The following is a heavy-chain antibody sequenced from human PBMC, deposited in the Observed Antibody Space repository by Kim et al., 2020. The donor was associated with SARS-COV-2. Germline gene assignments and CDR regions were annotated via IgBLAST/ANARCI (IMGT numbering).Heavy chain of an antibody. D-gene: IGHD6-19*01. CDR3: ARLQRIAVAGTWFDY. CDR1: GGSISSSSYY. CDR2: IYYSGST. Sequence: SETLSLTCTVSGGSISSSSYYWGWIRQPPGKGLEWIGSIYYSGSTYYNPSLKSRVTISVDTSKNQFSLKLSSVTAADTAVYYCARLQRIAVAGTWFDYWGQGTLVTVSS. J-gene: IGHJ4*02. V-gene: IGHV4-39*01.